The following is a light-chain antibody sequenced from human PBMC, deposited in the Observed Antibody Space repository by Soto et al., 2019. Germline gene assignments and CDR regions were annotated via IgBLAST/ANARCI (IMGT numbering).Light chain of an antibody. J-gene: IGKJ1*01. CDR2: ATS. V-gene: IGKV1-39*01. Sequence: DIQMPQSPSSLSASVGDRVTITCRASQTISRYLNWYQQKPGKAPKLLIYATSNFQSGVPSRFSGSGSGTDFTLASSSLQPEDVATYECEPSYSTPWTFGQGTKVEIK. CDR3: EPSYSTPWT. CDR1: QTISRY.